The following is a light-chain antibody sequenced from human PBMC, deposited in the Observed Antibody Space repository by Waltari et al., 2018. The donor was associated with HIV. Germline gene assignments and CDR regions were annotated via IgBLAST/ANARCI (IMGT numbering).Light chain of an antibody. CDR2: DAS. J-gene: IGKJ2*01. Sequence: DIQMTQSPSSLSASLGDRVTITCQASRGISNFLNLYQHKPGKAPKLLIYDASILETGVSSRFSGSGSGTHFTFTISSLQPEDIATYYCQQYDQYFYSFGQGTKVEIK. V-gene: IGKV1-33*01. CDR3: QQYDQYFYS. CDR1: RGISNF.